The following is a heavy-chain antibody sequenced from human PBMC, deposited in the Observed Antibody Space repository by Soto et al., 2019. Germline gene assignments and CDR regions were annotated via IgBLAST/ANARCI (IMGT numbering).Heavy chain of an antibody. CDR3: TRGGGYSGYEPFDY. Sequence: EVQLVESGGDLVQPGGSLRLSCADSGFSFSIFWMHWVRQAPGKGMVWVSSINGGGSSADYADSVKGRFTFSRDNAKNTVYLQMNSLRAEDTAVYYCTRGGGYSGYEPFDYWGQGTMVTVSS. V-gene: IGHV3-74*01. D-gene: IGHD5-12*01. CDR1: GFSFSIFW. J-gene: IGHJ4*02. CDR2: INGGGSSA.